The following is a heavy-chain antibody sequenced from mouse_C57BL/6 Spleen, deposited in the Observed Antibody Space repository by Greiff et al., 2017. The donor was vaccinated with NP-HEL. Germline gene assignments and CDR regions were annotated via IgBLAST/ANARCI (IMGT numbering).Heavy chain of an antibody. J-gene: IGHJ2*01. V-gene: IGHV1-69*01. D-gene: IGHD1-1*01. CDR2: IDPSDSYT. Sequence: QVQLQQSGAELVMPGASVKLSCKASGYTFTSYWMHWVKQRPGQGLEWIGEIDPSDSYTNYNQKFKGKSTLTVDKSSSTAYMQLSSLTSEDSAVYYCARWGTTVVADDWGQGATLTFSS. CDR3: ARWGTTVVADD. CDR1: GYTFTSYW.